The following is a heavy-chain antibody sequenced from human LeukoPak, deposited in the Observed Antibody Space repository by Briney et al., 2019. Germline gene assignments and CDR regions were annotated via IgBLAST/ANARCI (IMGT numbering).Heavy chain of an antibody. CDR1: GFTFSSYA. Sequence: GGSLRLSCAASGFTFSSYAMSWVRQAPGKGLEWVSAISGSGGSTYYADSVKGRFTISRENSKTTLYLQMNSLRAEDTAVYYCAKDGKYFDWSDAFDIWGQGIMVTVSS. CDR2: ISGSGGST. D-gene: IGHD3-9*01. CDR3: AKDGKYFDWSDAFDI. J-gene: IGHJ3*02. V-gene: IGHV3-23*01.